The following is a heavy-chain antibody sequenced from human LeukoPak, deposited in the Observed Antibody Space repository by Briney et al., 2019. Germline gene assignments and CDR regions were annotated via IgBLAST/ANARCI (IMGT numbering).Heavy chain of an antibody. CDR1: GYTFTSYG. J-gene: IGHJ4*02. D-gene: IGHD2-2*02. CDR3: AGGYCSSTSCYTLDY. V-gene: IGHV1-18*01. Sequence: VASVTVSCKASGYTFTSYGISWVRQAPGQGLEWMGWISAYNGNTNYAQKLQGRVTMTTDTSTSTAYMELRSLRSDDTAVYYCAGGYCSSTSCYTLDYWGQGTLVTVSS. CDR2: ISAYNGNT.